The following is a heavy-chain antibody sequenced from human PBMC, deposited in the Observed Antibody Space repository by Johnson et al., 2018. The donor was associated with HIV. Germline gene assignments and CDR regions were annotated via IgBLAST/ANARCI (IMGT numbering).Heavy chain of an antibody. D-gene: IGHD3-3*01. V-gene: IGHV3-30*04. J-gene: IGHJ3*02. CDR3: ARDRITYYDFWSGSGGAFDI. Sequence: QVQVVESGGGVVQPGRSLRLSCAASGFTFSSYAMHWVRQAPGKGLEWVAGVWYDGSNKYYVDSVKGRFTISRDNSKNTLYLPWNSLRPEETAIDSCARDRITYYDFWSGSGGAFDIWGQGTMVTVSS. CDR2: VWYDGSNK. CDR1: GFTFSSYA.